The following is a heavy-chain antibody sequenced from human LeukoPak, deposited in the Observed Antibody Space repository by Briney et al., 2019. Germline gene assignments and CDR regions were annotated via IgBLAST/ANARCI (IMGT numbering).Heavy chain of an antibody. Sequence: SETLSLTCTVSGGSISSSSYYWGWIRQPPGKGLEWVGSIYYSGSTYYNPSLQSRITISVDTSKNQFSLKLSSVTAADTAVYYCARRASYSSSWFSNWFDPWGQGTLVTVSS. CDR3: ARRASYSSSWFSNWFDP. CDR2: IYYSGST. CDR1: GGSISSSSYY. D-gene: IGHD6-13*01. V-gene: IGHV4-39*01. J-gene: IGHJ5*02.